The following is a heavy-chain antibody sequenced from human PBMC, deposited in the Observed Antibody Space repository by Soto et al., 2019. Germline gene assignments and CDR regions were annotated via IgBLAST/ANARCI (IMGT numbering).Heavy chain of an antibody. Sequence: QVQLVESGGGEVQPGRSLTISCAASGFTFSTYGMRWVHQTPGKGLEWVAVISYDGTNKFYSDSVKGRFTISRDNFKNTLTLQMNSLRADDTAVYSCAKDLQSYGDYDYYCYGMDVWGLGTRVTVSS. D-gene: IGHD4-17*01. CDR1: GFTFSTYG. J-gene: IGHJ6*02. CDR3: AKDLQSYGDYDYYCYGMDV. V-gene: IGHV3-30*18. CDR2: ISYDGTNK.